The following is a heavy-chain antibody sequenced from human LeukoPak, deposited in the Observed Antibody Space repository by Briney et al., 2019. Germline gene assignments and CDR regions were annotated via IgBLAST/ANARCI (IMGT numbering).Heavy chain of an antibody. CDR2: INPNSGAT. CDR3: ARASYCSDGSCYSDY. D-gene: IGHD2-15*01. CDR1: GHTFSGYY. J-gene: IGHJ4*02. V-gene: IGHV1-2*02. Sequence: ASVKVSCKDSGHTFSGYYMHWVRQAPGQGPEWMGWINPNSGATKYAQKFQGRATMTRDTSISTAYMELSRLRSDDTAVYYCARASYCSDGSCYSDYWGQGTLVTVSS.